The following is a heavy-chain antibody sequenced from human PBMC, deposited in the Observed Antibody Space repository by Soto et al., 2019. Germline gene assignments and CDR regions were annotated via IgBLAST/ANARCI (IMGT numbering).Heavy chain of an antibody. J-gene: IGHJ6*02. CDR3: ERFRWGSPYXMDG. D-gene: IGHD2-21*01. Sequence: SETLSLTCTVSGGSISSYYWSWIRQPPGKGLEWIGYIYYSGSTNYNPSLKSRVTISVDTSKNQFSLKLSSVTAADTAVYYCERFRWGSPYXMDGWGQGTTVTVSS. CDR2: IYYSGST. CDR1: GGSISSYY. V-gene: IGHV4-59*01.